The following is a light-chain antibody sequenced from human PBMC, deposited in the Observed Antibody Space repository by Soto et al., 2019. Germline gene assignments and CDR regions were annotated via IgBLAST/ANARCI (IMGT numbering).Light chain of an antibody. CDR3: QQSYTTPIT. J-gene: IGKJ5*01. Sequence: DIQMTQSPSTVSAYVGDSVTITCRASQSITTWLAWYQQRPGKAPKLLIYDVSSLQSGVPSRFSGSGSGTDSTLTISSLQPEDFATYFCQQSYTTPITFGQGTRLEIK. CDR1: QSITTW. V-gene: IGKV1-39*01. CDR2: DVS.